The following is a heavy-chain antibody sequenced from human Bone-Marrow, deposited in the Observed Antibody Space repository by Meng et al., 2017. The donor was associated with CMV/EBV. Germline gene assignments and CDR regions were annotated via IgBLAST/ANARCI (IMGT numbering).Heavy chain of an antibody. CDR1: GFTFSNYW. CDR3: ARGGIAARIRGSWFDP. V-gene: IGHV3-74*01. CDR2: IKSDGSNT. Sequence: GESLKISCAASGFTFSNYWMYWVRQAPGKGLVWVSRIKSDGSNTNYADSVKGRFTISRDNAKNSLYLQMNSLRAEDTAVYYCARGGIAARIRGSWFDPWGQGTLVTVSS. D-gene: IGHD6-6*01. J-gene: IGHJ5*02.